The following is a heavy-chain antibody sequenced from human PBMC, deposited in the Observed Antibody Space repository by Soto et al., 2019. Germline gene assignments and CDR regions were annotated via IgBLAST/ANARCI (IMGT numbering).Heavy chain of an antibody. CDR2: SDPEDGET. CDR1: GYTLTELS. CDR3: ASVSSALRDYYYYYGMDV. D-gene: IGHD4-17*01. J-gene: IGHJ6*02. V-gene: IGHV1-24*01. Sequence: ASVKVSCKVSGYTLTELSMHWVRQAPGKGLEWMGGSDPEDGETIYAQKFQGRVTMTEDTSTDTAYMELSSLRSEDTAVYYCASVSSALRDYYYYYGMDVWGQGTTVTVSS.